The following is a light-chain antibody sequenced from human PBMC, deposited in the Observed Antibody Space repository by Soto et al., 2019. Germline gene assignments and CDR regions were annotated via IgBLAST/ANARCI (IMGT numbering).Light chain of an antibody. Sequence: DIQMTQSPSTLSASVGDRVTITCRASQSISSWLAWYQQKPGKAPKLLIYEASSLESGVPSRFSGSGSGTEFTLTSSRRQHDYVASYYCQQYNSYSRTFGQGTKVEIK. CDR1: QSISSW. CDR3: QQYNSYSRT. V-gene: IGKV1-5*03. J-gene: IGKJ1*01. CDR2: EAS.